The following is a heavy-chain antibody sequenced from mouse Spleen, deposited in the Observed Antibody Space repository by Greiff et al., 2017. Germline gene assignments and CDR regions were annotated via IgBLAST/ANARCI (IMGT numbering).Heavy chain of an antibody. D-gene: IGHD2-1*01. CDR2: ISSGGGNP. Sequence: EVNVVESGGGLVKPGGSLKLSCAVSGFTISSYTMSWVRQTPAQRLEWVATISSGGGNPYYQDSVQGRFTISRDHARNTLYLQMSSLRSEDTAMYYCARQGALYDGSPYWYFDVWGAGTTVTVSS. V-gene: IGHV5-9*04. J-gene: IGHJ1*01. CDR1: GFTISSYT. CDR3: ARQGALYDGSPYWYFDV.